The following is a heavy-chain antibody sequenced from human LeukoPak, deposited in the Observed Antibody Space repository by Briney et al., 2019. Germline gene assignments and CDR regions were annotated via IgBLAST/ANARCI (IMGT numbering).Heavy chain of an antibody. Sequence: PGGSLRLSCAASGFTLSNAGMRWVRQAPGKGLEWVGRIKSKTDGGTTDYAAPVKGRFTISRDDSKNTLYLQMNSLKTEDTAVYFCATVVRLPNFDYWGQGTLVTVSS. V-gene: IGHV3-15*01. CDR1: GFTLSNAG. D-gene: IGHD2-21*01. CDR2: IKSKTDGGTT. CDR3: ATVVRLPNFDY. J-gene: IGHJ4*02.